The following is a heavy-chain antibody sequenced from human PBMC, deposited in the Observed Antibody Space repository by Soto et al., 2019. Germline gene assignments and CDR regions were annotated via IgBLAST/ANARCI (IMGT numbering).Heavy chain of an antibody. D-gene: IGHD2-15*01. CDR1: GFTFSSYG. V-gene: IGHV3-30*18. J-gene: IGHJ6*02. CDR3: AKDRDIVVVVAATGGMDV. CDR2: ISYDGSNK. Sequence: QVQLVESGGGVVQPGRSLRLSCAASGFTFSSYGMHWVRQAPGKGLEWVAVISYDGSNKYYADSVKGRFTISRDNSKNTLYLQMNSLRAEDTAVYYCAKDRDIVVVVAATGGMDVWGQGTTVTVSS.